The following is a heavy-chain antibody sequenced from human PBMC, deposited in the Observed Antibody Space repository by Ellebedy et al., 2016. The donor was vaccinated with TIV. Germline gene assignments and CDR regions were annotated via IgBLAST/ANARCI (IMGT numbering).Heavy chain of an antibody. D-gene: IGHD3-10*02. Sequence: GESLKISXAASGFTVSSNYMSWVRQAPGKGLEWVSVIYSGGNTYYADSVRGRFTVPRDNSKNTLYLQMNSLRAEDTAVYYCARGVFGEFLDYWGRGTLVTVSS. J-gene: IGHJ4*02. CDR3: ARGVFGEFLDY. CDR1: GFTVSSNY. CDR2: IYSGGNT. V-gene: IGHV3-53*01.